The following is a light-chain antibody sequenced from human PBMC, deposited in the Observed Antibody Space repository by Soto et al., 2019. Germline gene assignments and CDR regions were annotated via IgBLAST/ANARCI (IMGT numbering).Light chain of an antibody. CDR3: QQGYFTPRT. CDR1: QSISSY. Sequence: DIQMTQSPASLSASVGDRVTITCRASQSISSYLNWYQQKPGKAPKVLIFAASRLQSGVPSRFSGSGSETDFTLAINSLQPEGGATYYCQQGYFTPRTCGQGTKLEI. CDR2: AAS. V-gene: IGKV1-39*01. J-gene: IGKJ2*01.